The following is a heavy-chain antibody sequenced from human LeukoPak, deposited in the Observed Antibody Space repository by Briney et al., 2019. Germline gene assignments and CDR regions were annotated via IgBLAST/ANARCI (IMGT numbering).Heavy chain of an antibody. D-gene: IGHD3-22*01. J-gene: IGHJ1*01. CDR1: GFTFSSYA. CDR2: ISGSGGST. Sequence: GGSLRLSCAASGFTFSSYAMSWVRQAPGKGREWVSAISGSGGSTYYADSVKGLFTISRDNSKNTLYLQMNSLRAEDTAVYYCAKKGSYDSSGYYLWKHWGQGTLVTVSS. CDR3: AKKGSYDSSGYYLWKH. V-gene: IGHV3-23*01.